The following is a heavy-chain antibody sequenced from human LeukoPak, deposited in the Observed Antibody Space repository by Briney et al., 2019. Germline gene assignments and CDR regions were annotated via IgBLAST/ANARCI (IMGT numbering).Heavy chain of an antibody. Sequence: PSETLSLTCTVSGGSISSYYWSWIRQPPGKGLEWIGYIYYSGSTNYNPSLKSRVTISVDTSKNQFSLKLSSVTAADTAVYYCARAYCGGDCHYQHDNWFDPWGQGTLVTVSS. V-gene: IGHV4-59*01. CDR2: IYYSGST. J-gene: IGHJ5*02. D-gene: IGHD2-21*02. CDR1: GGSISSYY. CDR3: ARAYCGGDCHYQHDNWFDP.